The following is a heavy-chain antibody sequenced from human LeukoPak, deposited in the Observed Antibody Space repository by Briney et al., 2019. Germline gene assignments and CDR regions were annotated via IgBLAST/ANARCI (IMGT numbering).Heavy chain of an antibody. D-gene: IGHD2-2*02. Sequence: GGSLRLSCAASGFTFSSYGMHWVRQAPGKGLEWVAVIWYDGSNKYYADSVKGRFTISRDNSKNTLYLQMNSLRAEDTAVYYCARESGGHCSTTSCYKGYFDYWGQGTLVTVSS. V-gene: IGHV3-33*01. CDR3: ARESGGHCSTTSCYKGYFDY. CDR1: GFTFSSYG. CDR2: IWYDGSNK. J-gene: IGHJ4*02.